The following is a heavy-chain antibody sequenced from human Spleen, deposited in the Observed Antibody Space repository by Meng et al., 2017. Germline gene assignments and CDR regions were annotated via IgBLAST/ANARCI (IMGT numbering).Heavy chain of an antibody. V-gene: IGHV3-7*01. Sequence: GGSLRLSCAVSGFTFSSSWMSWVRQAPGKGLEWVANIKPDGSEKFYVDSVKGRFTISRDNAKNSLYLQMNSLRAEDTAVYYCARLRGAYWGQGSLVTVSS. CDR2: IKPDGSEK. J-gene: IGHJ4*02. CDR3: ARLRGAY. CDR1: GFTFSSSW.